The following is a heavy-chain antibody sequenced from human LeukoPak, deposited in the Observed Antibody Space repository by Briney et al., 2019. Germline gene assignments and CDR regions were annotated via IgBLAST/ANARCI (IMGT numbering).Heavy chain of an antibody. CDR2: ISSSGETI. D-gene: IGHD1-1*01. CDR3: ARMWNGLAY. Sequence: PGRSLRLSCAASGFTFSFYAMNWVRQAPGKGLEWVSYISSSGETIYYADSLKGRFNISRDNAKNLLYLEMSTLRAEDTALYYCARMWNGLAYWGQGTLVTVSS. J-gene: IGHJ4*02. V-gene: IGHV3-48*03. CDR1: GFTFSFYA.